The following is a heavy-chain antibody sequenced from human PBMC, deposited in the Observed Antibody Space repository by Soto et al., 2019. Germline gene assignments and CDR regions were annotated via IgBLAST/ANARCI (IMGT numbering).Heavy chain of an antibody. J-gene: IGHJ4*02. CDR3: ARETTVTTGGHYFDY. V-gene: IGHV4-59*01. CDR1: GGSISSYY. D-gene: IGHD4-17*01. Sequence: SETLSLTCTVSGGSISSYYWSWIRQPPGKGLEWIGYIYYSGSTNYNPSLKSRVTISVDTSKNQFSLKLSSVTAADTAVYYCARETTVTTGGHYFDYWGQGTLVTVSS. CDR2: IYYSGST.